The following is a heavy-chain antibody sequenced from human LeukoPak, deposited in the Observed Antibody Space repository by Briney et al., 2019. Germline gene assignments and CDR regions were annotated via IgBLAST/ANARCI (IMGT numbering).Heavy chain of an antibody. J-gene: IGHJ4*02. CDR1: GYTFTGYY. CDR3: ARDRCPNGVCYHLDY. D-gene: IGHD2-8*01. Sequence: ASVKVSCKASGYTFTGYYIHWVRQAPGQGLEWMGWINPNSGGTNYAQKFQGRVTMTRDTSISTAYMELSRLRSDDTAVYYCARDRCPNGVCYHLDYWGQGTLVTVSS. V-gene: IGHV1-2*02. CDR2: INPNSGGT.